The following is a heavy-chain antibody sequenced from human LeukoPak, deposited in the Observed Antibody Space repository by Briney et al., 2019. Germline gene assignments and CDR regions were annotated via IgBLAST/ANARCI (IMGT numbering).Heavy chain of an antibody. D-gene: IGHD3-22*01. CDR2: MNPNSGNT. J-gene: IGHJ4*02. CDR3: ARDSGGYDDSGYDY. Sequence: ASVKVSCKASGGTFSSYAINWVRQATGQGLEWMGWMNPNSGNTGYAQKFQGRVTMTRNTSISTAYMELSSLRSEDTAVYYCARDSGGYDDSGYDYWGQGTLVTVSS. CDR1: GGTFSSYA. V-gene: IGHV1-8*02.